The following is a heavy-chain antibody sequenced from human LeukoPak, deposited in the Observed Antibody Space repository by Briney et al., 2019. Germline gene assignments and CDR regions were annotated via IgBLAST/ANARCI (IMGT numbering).Heavy chain of an antibody. V-gene: IGHV3-30*02. Sequence: GGSLRLSCAASGFTFSSYGMHWVRQAPGKGLEWVAFIRYDGSNKYYADSVKGRFTISRDNSKNTLYLQMNSLRAEDTAVYYCAKDGGYDILTGYYYYYYYMDVWGKGTTVTISS. CDR3: AKDGGYDILTGYYYYYYYMDV. D-gene: IGHD3-9*01. J-gene: IGHJ6*03. CDR2: IRYDGSNK. CDR1: GFTFSSYG.